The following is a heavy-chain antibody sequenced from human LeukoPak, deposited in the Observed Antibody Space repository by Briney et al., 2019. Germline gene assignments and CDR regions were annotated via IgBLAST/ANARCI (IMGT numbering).Heavy chain of an antibody. CDR1: GYTFTTYG. Sequence: ASVKVSCKASGYTFTTYGIGWVRQAPGQGLEWMGWISGCNGNTNYAQKFQGRVTMTTDTSTSTAYMELSSLRSDDTAVYYCARTSHESVLYWSDPWGQGTLVNVSS. CDR2: ISGCNGNT. D-gene: IGHD3-16*01. CDR3: ARTSHESVLYWSDP. J-gene: IGHJ5*02. V-gene: IGHV1-18*01.